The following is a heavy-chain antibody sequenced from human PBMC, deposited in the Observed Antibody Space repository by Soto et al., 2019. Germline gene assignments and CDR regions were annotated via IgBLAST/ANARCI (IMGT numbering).Heavy chain of an antibody. Sequence: QVQLQESGPGLVKPSETLSLTCNVSGASMTGYHWNWIRQSPGKTLEWIGFVYNRGSVSYNPSFKGRVSISVDISKNQFSLRLTSVTAADTAVYYCARRRNHGSFDHWGQGTLVTVSS. J-gene: IGHJ5*02. V-gene: IGHV4-59*01. D-gene: IGHD4-4*01. CDR3: ARRRNHGSFDH. CDR2: VYNRGSV. CDR1: GASMTGYH.